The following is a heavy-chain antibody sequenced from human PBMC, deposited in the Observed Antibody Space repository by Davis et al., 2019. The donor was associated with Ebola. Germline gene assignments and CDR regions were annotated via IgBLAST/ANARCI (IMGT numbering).Heavy chain of an antibody. J-gene: IGHJ2*01. CDR2: IYPGDSDT. D-gene: IGHD2-21*01. CDR1: GNTFTSHW. Sequence: GESLKISCKDSGNTFTSHWIGWVRQLPGKGLEWMGIIYPGDSDTRYSPSFQGQVTIAADKSISTAYLQWSSLKASDTAMYYCARRVRLSYWYFDLRGRGTLVTVSS. CDR3: ARRVRLSYWYFDL. V-gene: IGHV5-51*01.